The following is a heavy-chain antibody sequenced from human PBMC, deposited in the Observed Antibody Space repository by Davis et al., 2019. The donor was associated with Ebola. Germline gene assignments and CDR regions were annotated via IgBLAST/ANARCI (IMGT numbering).Heavy chain of an antibody. J-gene: IGHJ4*02. CDR3: ARGTGATDPPDY. CDR2: IDYSGRT. Sequence: PSETLSLTCAVYGGSFHGYFWNWIRQSPGKGLEWIGEIDYSGRTNYQSSLKSRATISRDTSKNQFSLNLTSVTAADTAVYYCARGTGATDPPDYWGRGTLVTVSS. V-gene: IGHV4-34*01. D-gene: IGHD1-1*01. CDR1: GGSFHGYF.